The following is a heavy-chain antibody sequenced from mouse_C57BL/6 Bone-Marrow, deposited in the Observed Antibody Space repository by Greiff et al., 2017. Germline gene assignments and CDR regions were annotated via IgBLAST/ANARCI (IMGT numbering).Heavy chain of an antibody. CDR2: ISSGGSYT. J-gene: IGHJ2*01. D-gene: IGHD4-1*01. CDR1: GFPFSSNG. CDR3: ARHTGPVYFDY. V-gene: IGHV5-6*01. Sequence: VQLKESGGDLLKPGGSLKPSVQASGFPFSSNGLFGFGQTPHKRLGGVATISSGGSYTYYPDSVKGRFTISRDNAKNTLYLQMSSLKSEDTAMYYCARHTGPVYFDYWGQGTTLTVSS.